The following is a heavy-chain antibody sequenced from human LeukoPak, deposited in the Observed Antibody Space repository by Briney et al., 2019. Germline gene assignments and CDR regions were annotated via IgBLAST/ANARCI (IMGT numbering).Heavy chain of an antibody. V-gene: IGHV3-23*01. CDR2: ISGGGTST. Sequence: PGGSLRLSXAASGFTFSSYAMSWVRQAPGKGLEWVSVISGGGTSTYYADSVKGRFTISKDNSRNTLYLQMNSLRAEDTAVYYCAKTFIAVANPIDYWGQGTLVTVSS. CDR1: GFTFSSYA. CDR3: AKTFIAVANPIDY. J-gene: IGHJ4*02. D-gene: IGHD6-19*01.